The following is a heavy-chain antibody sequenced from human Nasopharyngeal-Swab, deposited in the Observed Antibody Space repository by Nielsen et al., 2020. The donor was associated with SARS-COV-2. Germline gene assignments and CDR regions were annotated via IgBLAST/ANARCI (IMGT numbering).Heavy chain of an antibody. V-gene: IGHV3-11*04. CDR1: GFIFSDYY. CDR3: ARGDDTTDYYEPFDS. D-gene: IGHD3-22*01. J-gene: IGHJ4*02. CDR2: ISRGGESI. Sequence: GESLKISYAASGFIFSDYYMTWIRQVPGKGLGWVSFISRGGESIYYADSVKGRFTISRDNAKISVYLQMNSLRAEDSAVYYCARGDDTTDYYEPFDSWGQGTLVTVSS.